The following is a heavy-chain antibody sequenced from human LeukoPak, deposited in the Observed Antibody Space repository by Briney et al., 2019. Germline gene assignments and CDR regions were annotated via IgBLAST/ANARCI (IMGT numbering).Heavy chain of an antibody. Sequence: PGGSLRLSCAASGFTFSSYAMSWVRQAPGKGLEWVSAISAGGGSTYSADSVKGRFTISRDNSKNTLYLQMNSLRAEDAAVYYCAKARVGASHFDYWGQGTLVTVSS. CDR1: GFTFSSYA. V-gene: IGHV3-23*01. J-gene: IGHJ4*02. D-gene: IGHD1-26*01. CDR2: ISAGGGST. CDR3: AKARVGASHFDY.